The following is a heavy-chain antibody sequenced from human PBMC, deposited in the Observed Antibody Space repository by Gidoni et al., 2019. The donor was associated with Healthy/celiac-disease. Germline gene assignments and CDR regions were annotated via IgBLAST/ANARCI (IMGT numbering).Heavy chain of an antibody. CDR2: INPSGGST. J-gene: IGHJ4*02. CDR1: GYSFTRYY. CDR3: ARGTYYYDSSGYYYGYYFDY. V-gene: IGHV1-46*03. D-gene: IGHD3-22*01. Sequence: QVQLVQSGAAVKKPWASVKVSCKASGYSFTRYYMHWVRQAPGQGLEWMGIINPSGGSTSYAQKFQGRVTMTRDTSTSTVYMELSSLRSEDTAVYYCARGTYYYDSSGYYYGYYFDYWGQGTLVTVSS.